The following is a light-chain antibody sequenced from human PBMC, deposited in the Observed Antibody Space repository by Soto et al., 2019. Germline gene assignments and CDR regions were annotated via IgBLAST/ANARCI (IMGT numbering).Light chain of an antibody. Sequence: QSVLTQAPSVSGAPGQRITISCAGSSSNIGGGYEVHWYQQLPGTAPKLLIYDNNHRPSGVPDRFSGSKSGTSASLAITGLQAEDEADYYCQSYDSSLSGSVFGGGTKLTVL. CDR1: SSNIGGGYE. CDR2: DNN. J-gene: IGLJ3*02. CDR3: QSYDSSLSGSV. V-gene: IGLV1-40*01.